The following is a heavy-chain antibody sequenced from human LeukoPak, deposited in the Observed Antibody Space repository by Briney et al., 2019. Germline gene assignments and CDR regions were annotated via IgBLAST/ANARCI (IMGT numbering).Heavy chain of an antibody. CDR3: ARDRPLREPGAFDI. J-gene: IGHJ3*02. CDR2: IYSGGST. D-gene: IGHD1-14*01. Sequence: EGSLRLSCAASGFTVSSNYMSWVRQAPGKGLEWVSVIYSGGSTYYADSVKGRFTVSRDNSKNTLYLQMNSLRAEDTAVYYCARDRPLREPGAFDIWGQGTMVTVSS. V-gene: IGHV3-53*01. CDR1: GFTVSSNY.